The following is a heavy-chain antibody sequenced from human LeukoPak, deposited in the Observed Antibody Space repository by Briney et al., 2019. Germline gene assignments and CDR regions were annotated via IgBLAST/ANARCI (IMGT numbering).Heavy chain of an antibody. Sequence: ASVKVSCKXSGYTFTGYYMHWVRQAPRQGLEWMGRINPNSGGTNYAQKFQGRVTMTRDTSISTAYMELSRLRSDDTAVYYCARADTAVYFDYWGQGTLVTVSS. CDR2: INPNSGGT. CDR3: ARADTAVYFDY. J-gene: IGHJ4*02. CDR1: GYTFTGYY. D-gene: IGHD5-18*01. V-gene: IGHV1-2*06.